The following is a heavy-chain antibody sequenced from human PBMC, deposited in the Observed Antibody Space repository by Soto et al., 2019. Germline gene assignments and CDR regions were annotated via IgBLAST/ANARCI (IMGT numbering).Heavy chain of an antibody. CDR3: VRGRSDSLMDV. J-gene: IGHJ6*02. CDR2: ISSSRTTI. CDR1: GFTLNSYS. V-gene: IGHV3-48*02. Sequence: GGSLRLSCAVSGFTLNSYSMNWVRQAPGKGLEWVSYISSSRTTIYYADSVKGRFTISRDDAKNSLYLQMNSLRDDDTAVYFCVRGRSDSLMDVWGQGTTVTAP.